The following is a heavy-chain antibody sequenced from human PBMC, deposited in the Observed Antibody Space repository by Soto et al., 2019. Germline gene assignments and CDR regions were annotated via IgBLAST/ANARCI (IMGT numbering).Heavy chain of an antibody. D-gene: IGHD2-21*01. CDR1: GYSFPKYY. V-gene: IGHV5-51*01. CDR2: IYPDDSDT. CDR3: VRMGFSGDGYRSYYHYGMSV. Sequence: PGESLKISCKGSGYSFPKYYIGWVRQMPGKDLEWMAIIYPDDSDTRYSPSFQGQVTISADKSISTAYLQWSSLKASDTAMYYCVRMGFSGDGYRSYYHYGMSVWGQGTTVTVSS. J-gene: IGHJ6*02.